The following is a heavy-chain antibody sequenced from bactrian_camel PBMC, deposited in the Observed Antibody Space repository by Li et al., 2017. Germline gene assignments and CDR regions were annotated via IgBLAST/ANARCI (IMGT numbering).Heavy chain of an antibody. J-gene: IGHJ6*01. CDR2: IYTGDGRT. CDR1: GFTFSNNW. Sequence: HVQLVESGGGSVQAGGSLRLSCAASGFTFSNNWMHWVRQAPGKGLEWVSSIYTGDGRTNSADSVKGRFTISRDNAKNMLYLQMNSLKSEDTALYYCAALDFRYWGQGTQVTVS. V-gene: IGHV3S1*01. CDR3: AALDFRY. D-gene: IGHD7*01.